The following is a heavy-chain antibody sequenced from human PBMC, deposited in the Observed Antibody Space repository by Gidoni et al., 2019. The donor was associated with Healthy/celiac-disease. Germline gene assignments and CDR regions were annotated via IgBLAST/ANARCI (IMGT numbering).Heavy chain of an antibody. J-gene: IGHJ4*02. CDR1: GFTVSSNS. V-gene: IGHV3-53*01. CDR3: ARSESPTYYYGSGSFDY. CDR2: IYSGGST. Sequence: EVQLVESGGGLIQPGGSLRLSCAASGFTVSSNSMSLVRQAPGKGLEWVSVIYSGGSTYYADSVKGRFTISRDNSKNTLYLQMNSLRAEDTAVYYCARSESPTYYYGSGSFDYWGQGTLVTVSS. D-gene: IGHD3-10*01.